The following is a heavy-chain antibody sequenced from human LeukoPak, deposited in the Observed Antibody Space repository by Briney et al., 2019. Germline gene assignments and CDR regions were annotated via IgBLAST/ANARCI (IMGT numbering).Heavy chain of an antibody. CDR3: ASRSLMGRAFDT. Sequence: GGSLRLSCVDSGFTFSSYNMNWVRQAPGKGLEWLSYISSSSSTIYYADSVKGRFTISRDNAKNSLYMKMNSLRDEDTAVSYFASRSLMGRAFDTWGQGTMVTVSS. CDR1: GFTFSSYN. CDR2: ISSSSSTI. J-gene: IGHJ3*02. V-gene: IGHV3-48*02. D-gene: IGHD1-26*01.